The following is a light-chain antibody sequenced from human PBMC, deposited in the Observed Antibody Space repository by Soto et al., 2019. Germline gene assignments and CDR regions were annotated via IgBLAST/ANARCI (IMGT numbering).Light chain of an antibody. CDR1: QGINSY. Sequence: IQLTQSPSSLSASVGDRVTITCRASQGINSYLAWYQQKPGKAPKLLIYAASTLQSGVPSRFSGSRSGTEFTLTISSLQPDDFATYYCQQYNGYSTWTFGQGTKVDIK. CDR2: AAS. V-gene: IGKV1-9*01. J-gene: IGKJ1*01. CDR3: QQYNGYSTWT.